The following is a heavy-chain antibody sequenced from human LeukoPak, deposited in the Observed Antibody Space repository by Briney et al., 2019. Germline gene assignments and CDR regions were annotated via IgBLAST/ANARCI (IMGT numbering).Heavy chain of an antibody. Sequence: GGSLRLPCAASGITFDDYAMHWFRQAPGKGLEWVSGISWDSGSIGYADSAKGRFTISRDNAKTALYLQMSSLRAEDTALYYCAKDITPYSSGWSWGQGTLVTVSS. D-gene: IGHD6-19*01. CDR2: ISWDSGSI. CDR1: GITFDDYA. V-gene: IGHV3-9*01. CDR3: AKDITPYSSGWS. J-gene: IGHJ5*02.